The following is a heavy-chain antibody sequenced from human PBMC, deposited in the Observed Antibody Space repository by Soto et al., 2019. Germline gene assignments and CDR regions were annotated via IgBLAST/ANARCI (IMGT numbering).Heavy chain of an antibody. CDR1: GFSFCTYA. D-gene: IGHD1-26*01. CDR2: ISGGIGLT. CDR3: AKGAERYFDD. V-gene: IGHV3-23*01. Sequence: GGSLRLSFVSSGFSFCTYALPWFRQVPGNGLAWVSTISGGIGLTFYADSVKGRFTISRDISKTMLVLHMNGLRGEDTGTYYCAKGAERYFDDGGRGTLVTISS. J-gene: IGHJ4*02.